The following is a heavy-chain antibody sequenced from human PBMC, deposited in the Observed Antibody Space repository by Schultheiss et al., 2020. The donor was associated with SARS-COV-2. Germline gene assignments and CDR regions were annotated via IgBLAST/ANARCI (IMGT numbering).Heavy chain of an antibody. Sequence: GGSLRLSCAASGFTFSSYAMSWVRQAPGKGLEWVSGISGSGGSTYYADSVKGRFTISRDNSKNTLYLQMNSLRAEDTAVYYCAKDVLIGGYAFDIWGQGTMVTVSS. D-gene: IGHD3-10*01. CDR2: ISGSGGST. CDR3: AKDVLIGGYAFDI. J-gene: IGHJ3*02. CDR1: GFTFSSYA. V-gene: IGHV3-23*01.